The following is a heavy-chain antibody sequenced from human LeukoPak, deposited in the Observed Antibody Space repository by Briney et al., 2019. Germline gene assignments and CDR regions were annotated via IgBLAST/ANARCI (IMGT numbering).Heavy chain of an antibody. J-gene: IGHJ4*02. CDR1: GFTFSSYA. Sequence: GRSLRLSCAASGFTFSSYAMHWVRQAPGKGLEWVAVISYDGSNKYYADSVKGRFTISRDNSKNTLYLQMNSLRAEDTAVYYCAKGGKKRITMIVVPYYFDYWGQGTLVTVSS. D-gene: IGHD3-22*01. CDR3: AKGGKKRITMIVVPYYFDY. CDR2: ISYDGSNK. V-gene: IGHV3-30-3*01.